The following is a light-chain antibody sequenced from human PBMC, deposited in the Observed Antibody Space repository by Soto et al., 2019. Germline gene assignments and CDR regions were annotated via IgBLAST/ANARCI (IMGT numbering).Light chain of an antibody. CDR1: SSNIGAGYD. CDR3: AAWDDSLSGYV. J-gene: IGLJ1*01. CDR2: GNS. V-gene: IGLV1-40*01. Sequence: QSVLTQPPSVSGAPGQRVTISCTGSSSNIGAGYDVHWYQRLPGTAPKVLIYGNSNRPSGVPDRFSGSKSGTSASLAISGLRSEDEADYYCAAWDDSLSGYVFGTGTKVTVL.